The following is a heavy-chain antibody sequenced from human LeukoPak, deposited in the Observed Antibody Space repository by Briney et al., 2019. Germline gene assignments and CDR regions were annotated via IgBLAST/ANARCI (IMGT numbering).Heavy chain of an antibody. D-gene: IGHD1-26*01. CDR2: IYGDANT. CDR3: ARDQDGRGPTIDY. J-gene: IGHJ4*02. CDR1: GFTVSTTY. Sequence: GGSLRLSCAASGFTVSTTYMAWVRQAPGKGLEWVSFIYGDANTYYADSVKGRFTISRDNAKNTLYLQMNSLKAEDTAIYYCARDQDGRGPTIDYWGLGTLATVSS. V-gene: IGHV3-53*01.